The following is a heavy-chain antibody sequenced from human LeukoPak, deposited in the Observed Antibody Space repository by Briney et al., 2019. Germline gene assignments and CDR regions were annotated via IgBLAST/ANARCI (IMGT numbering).Heavy chain of an antibody. J-gene: IGHJ4*02. D-gene: IGHD4-17*01. CDR1: GFTFNYYE. CDR3: ARAPGDHGDFDY. CDR2: ITGSGSSI. Sequence: GGSLRLSCAASGFTFNYYEMNWVRQAPGKGLEWVSYITGSGSSIYYADSVEGRFTISRDNAKNSLYLQMNSLRAEDTAVYYCARAPGDHGDFDYWGQGTLVTVSS. V-gene: IGHV3-48*03.